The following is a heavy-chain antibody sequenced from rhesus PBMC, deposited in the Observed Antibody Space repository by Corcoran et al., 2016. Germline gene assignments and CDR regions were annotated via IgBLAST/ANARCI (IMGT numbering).Heavy chain of an antibody. CDR2: IYGSSVRP. CDR1: GGSFSSYW. J-gene: IGHJ4*01. Sequence: QVQLQESGPGLVKPSETLSLTCAVSGGSFSSYWWGWIRQPPGKGLVWSGSIYGSSVRPAYNPSLKRRATISRATSKNQFSLKLSSVTAADTAVYYCARLHYSGSYYGFDYWGQGVLVTISS. CDR3: ARLHYSGSYYGFDY. D-gene: IGHD3-16*01. V-gene: IGHV4-160*01.